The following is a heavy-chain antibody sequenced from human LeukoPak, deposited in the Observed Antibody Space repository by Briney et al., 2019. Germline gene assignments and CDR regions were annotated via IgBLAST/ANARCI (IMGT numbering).Heavy chain of an antibody. CDR3: ARGSRVAGTFDY. V-gene: IGHV3-23*01. CDR1: GFTFNNYV. CDR2: ISASAAMT. Sequence: PGGSLRLSCEASGFTFNNYVMTWVRQAPGKGLEWVSSISASAAMTYYADSVKGRFTVSRDNSNNRLYLQMSGLTAADTAVYYCARGSRVAGTFDYWGQGTLVTVSS. D-gene: IGHD6-19*01. J-gene: IGHJ4*02.